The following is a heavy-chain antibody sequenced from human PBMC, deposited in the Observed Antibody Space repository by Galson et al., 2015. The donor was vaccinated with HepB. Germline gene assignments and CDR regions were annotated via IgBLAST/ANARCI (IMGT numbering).Heavy chain of an antibody. J-gene: IGHJ1*01. Sequence: PALVKPTQTLTLTCTFSGFSLNTIGVGVGYIRQPPGKALEWLALIYWNDDKRYSPSLKTRLTITKDTSKNQVVLTLTNVDPVDTATYYCAYTYSSTWYVGFFQHWGQGSLVTVSS. D-gene: IGHD2-21*01. CDR1: GFSLNTIGVG. V-gene: IGHV2-5*01. CDR3: AYTYSSTWYVGFFQH. CDR2: IYWNDDK.